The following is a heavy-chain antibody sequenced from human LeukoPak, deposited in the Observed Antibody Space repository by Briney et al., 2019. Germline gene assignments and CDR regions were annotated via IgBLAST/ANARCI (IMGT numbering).Heavy chain of an antibody. CDR3: ARGPLDDTYGDYLTWFDP. D-gene: IGHD4-17*01. CDR2: INPSGGST. J-gene: IGHJ5*02. Sequence: ASVKVSCKASGYTFTSYYMHWVRQAPGQGLEWMGIINPSGGSTSYAQKFQGRVTMTRDTSTRTVYMELSSLTSEDTAVYYCARGPLDDTYGDYLTWFDPWGQGTLVTASS. CDR1: GYTFTSYY. V-gene: IGHV1-46*03.